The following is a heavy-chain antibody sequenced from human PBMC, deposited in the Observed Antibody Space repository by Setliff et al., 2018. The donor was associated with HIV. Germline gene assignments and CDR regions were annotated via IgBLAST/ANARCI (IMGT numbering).Heavy chain of an antibody. J-gene: IGHJ4*02. D-gene: IGHD3-22*01. V-gene: IGHV1-69*04. CDR2: IIPILGVA. CDR1: RSTFNSHT. Sequence: SVKVSCKASRSTFNSHTINWVRQAPGQGLDWMGRIIPILGVANYAQRFQGRVTMTRDTSISTAYMELSRLRSDDTAVYYCARDYYDSSGYIFFPGLPDYWGQGTLVTVSS. CDR3: ARDYYDSSGYIFFPGLPDY.